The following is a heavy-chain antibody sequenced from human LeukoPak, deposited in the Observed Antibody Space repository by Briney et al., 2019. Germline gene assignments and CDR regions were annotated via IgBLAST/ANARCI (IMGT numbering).Heavy chain of an antibody. CDR3: ARGQGRGYYYGMDV. D-gene: IGHD3-10*01. V-gene: IGHV4-34*01. J-gene: IGHJ6*04. Sequence: SETLSLTCAVYGGSFSGYYWSWIRQPPGKGLEWIGEINRSGSTNYNPSLKSRVTISVDTSKNQFSLKLSSVTAADTAVYYCARGQGRGYYYGMDVWGKGTTVTVSS. CDR1: GGSFSGYY. CDR2: INRSGST.